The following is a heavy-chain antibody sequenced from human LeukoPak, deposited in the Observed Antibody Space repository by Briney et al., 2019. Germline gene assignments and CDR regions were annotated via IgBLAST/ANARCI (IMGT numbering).Heavy chain of an antibody. V-gene: IGHV4-39*01. CDR3: TRHTGYISGQYSNYEDS. CDR1: GGSITNTKYY. J-gene: IGHJ4*02. D-gene: IGHD4-11*01. CDR2: IYYTGST. Sequence: PSETLSLTCTLSGGSITNTKYYWGWIRQPPGKGLDWIGSIYYTGSTYYNPSLKSRVTISVDTSKNQFTLKLRSMTAADTALYYCTRHTGYISGQYSNYEDSWGQGTLVTVSS.